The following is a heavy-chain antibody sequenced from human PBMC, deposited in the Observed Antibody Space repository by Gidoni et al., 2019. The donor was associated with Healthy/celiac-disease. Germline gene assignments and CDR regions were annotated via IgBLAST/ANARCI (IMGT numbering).Heavy chain of an antibody. V-gene: IGHV1-69*01. CDR2: IIPICGTA. CDR1: GGSFSRYA. CDR3: ARDRNYYGSGSYPCGVNDAFDI. Sequence: QVQLVQSGAAVKKPGSSVKVSCKASGGSFSRYATSWVRQAPGQGLEWVGGIIPICGTANYAHKFQGRVTITADESTSTAYMELSSLRSEDTAVYYCARDRNYYGSGSYPCGVNDAFDIWGQGTMVAVSS. J-gene: IGHJ3*02. D-gene: IGHD3-10*01.